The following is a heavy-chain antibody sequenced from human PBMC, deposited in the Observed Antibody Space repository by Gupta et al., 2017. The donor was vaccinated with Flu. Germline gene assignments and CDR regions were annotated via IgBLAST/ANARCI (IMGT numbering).Heavy chain of an antibody. D-gene: IGHD5-18*01. CDR3: ARLLDTVMVIPSPYYYYGMDV. CDR1: GGTFSNYA. Sequence: QVRLVQSGAEGKKPGSSVKVSCKTSGGTFSNYAFSWVRQAPGQGLEWMGGIIPVFGTTNYAPKFQGRVSITADESTRTAYMELSGLRSEDTAVYYCARLLDTVMVIPSPYYYYGMDVWGQGTTVTVSS. V-gene: IGHV1-69*01. CDR2: IIPVFGTT. J-gene: IGHJ6*02.